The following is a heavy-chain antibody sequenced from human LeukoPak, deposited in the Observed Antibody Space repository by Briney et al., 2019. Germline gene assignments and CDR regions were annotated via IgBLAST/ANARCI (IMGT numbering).Heavy chain of an antibody. J-gene: IGHJ4*02. D-gene: IGHD1-26*01. V-gene: IGHV1-18*01. Sequence: GASVKVSCKASGYTFTSYGISWVRQAPGQGLEWMGWISAYNGNTNYAQKFQERVTITRDMSTSTAYMELSSLRSEDTAVYYCAAVLSGSYSLSEYWGQGTLVTVSS. CDR2: ISAYNGNT. CDR3: AAVLSGSYSLSEY. CDR1: GYTFTSYG.